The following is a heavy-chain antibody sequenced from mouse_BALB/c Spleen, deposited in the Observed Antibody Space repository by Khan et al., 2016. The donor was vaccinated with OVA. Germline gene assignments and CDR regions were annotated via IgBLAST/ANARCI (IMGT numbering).Heavy chain of an antibody. CDR3: ARPSYFSYTLAY. Sequence: QIQLVQSGPELKKPGETVKISRKASGYTFTNYGMNWVKQSPGKALKWMGWINTYTGEPTYTEDFKGRFAFSLETSASPAYLQINNLKNEVTDTYFCARPSYFSYTLAYWGQGTSGSVSS. CDR2: INTYTGEP. CDR1: GYTFTNYG. D-gene: IGHD2-10*01. V-gene: IGHV9-3-1*01. J-gene: IGHJ4*01.